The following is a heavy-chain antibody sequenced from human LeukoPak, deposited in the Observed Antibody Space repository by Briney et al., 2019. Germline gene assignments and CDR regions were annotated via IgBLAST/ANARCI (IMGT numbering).Heavy chain of an antibody. J-gene: IGHJ5*02. CDR2: IKSKTDGGTT. Sequence: GGSLRLSCAASGFTFSNAWVSWVRQAPGKGLEWVGRIKSKTDGGTTDYAAPVKGRFTISRDDSKNTLYLQMNSLKTEDTAVYYCTTDITMIVVVTSSWGQGTLVTVSS. CDR3: TTDITMIVVVTSS. CDR1: GFTFSNAW. V-gene: IGHV3-15*01. D-gene: IGHD3-22*01.